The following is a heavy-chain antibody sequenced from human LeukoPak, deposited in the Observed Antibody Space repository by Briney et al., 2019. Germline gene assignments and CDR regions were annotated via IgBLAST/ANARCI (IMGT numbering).Heavy chain of an antibody. CDR2: ISSSSSSI. CDR1: GFTFSSYS. CDR3: AREGSGYYYMDV. Sequence: GGSLRLSCAASGFTFSSYSMNWVRQAPGKGLEWVSYISSSSSSIYYADSVKGRFTISRDNAKNSLYLQMNSLRVEDTAVYYCAREGSGYYYMDVWGKGTTVTVSS. D-gene: IGHD3-10*01. V-gene: IGHV3-48*01. J-gene: IGHJ6*03.